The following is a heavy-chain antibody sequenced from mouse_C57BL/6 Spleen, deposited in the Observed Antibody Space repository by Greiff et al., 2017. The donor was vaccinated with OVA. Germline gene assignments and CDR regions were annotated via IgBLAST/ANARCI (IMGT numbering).Heavy chain of an antibody. CDR2: ISYSGST. Sequence: EVQLQESGPGMVKPSQSLSLTCTVTGYSITSGYDWHWIRHFPGNKLEWMGYISYSGSTNYNPSLKSRISITHDTSKNHFFLKLNSVTTEDTATYYCARENWDLYYFDYWGQGTTLTVSS. CDR3: ARENWDLYYFDY. CDR1: GYSITSGYD. D-gene: IGHD4-1*01. J-gene: IGHJ2*01. V-gene: IGHV3-1*01.